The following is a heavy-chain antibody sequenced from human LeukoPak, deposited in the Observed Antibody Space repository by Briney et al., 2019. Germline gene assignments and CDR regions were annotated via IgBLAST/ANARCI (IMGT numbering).Heavy chain of an antibody. J-gene: IGHJ3*02. CDR1: GYSISSGYY. CDR3: ARGAAFDI. Sequence: SETLSLTCTVSGYSISSGYYWGWIRQPPGKGLEWIGSIYHSGSTYYNPSLKSRVTISVDTSKNQFSLKLSSVTAADTAVYYCARGAAFDIWGQGTMVTVFS. CDR2: IYHSGST. V-gene: IGHV4-38-2*02.